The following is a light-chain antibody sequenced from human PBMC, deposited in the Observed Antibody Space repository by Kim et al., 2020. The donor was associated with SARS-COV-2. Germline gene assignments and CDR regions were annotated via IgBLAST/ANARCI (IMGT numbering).Light chain of an antibody. CDR1: RGMSNS. Sequence: ASVGDRVTITCRGSRGMSNSLAWFQQKPGKAPKSLIYDGYRLESGVPSKFSGSGSGTDFTLTSSSLQPEDCATYFCQLYNAYPHWIGQGNKVDIK. V-gene: IGKV1-16*02. J-gene: IGKJ1*01. CDR3: QLYNAYPHW. CDR2: DGY.